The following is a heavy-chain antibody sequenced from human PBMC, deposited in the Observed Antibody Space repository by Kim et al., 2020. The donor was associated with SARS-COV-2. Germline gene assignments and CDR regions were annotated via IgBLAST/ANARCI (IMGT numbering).Heavy chain of an antibody. D-gene: IGHD6-13*01. Sequence: NPSLKSRVTISVDKSKNQFSLKLSSVTAADTAVYYCAIGYSSSWNNWFDPWGQGTLVTVSS. J-gene: IGHJ5*02. CDR3: AIGYSSSWNNWFDP. V-gene: IGHV4-4*02.